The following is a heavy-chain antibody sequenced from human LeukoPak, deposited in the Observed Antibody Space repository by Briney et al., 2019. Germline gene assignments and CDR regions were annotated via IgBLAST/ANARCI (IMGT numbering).Heavy chain of an antibody. CDR1: GFTFSNYA. CDR3: AKELSPAGYYYYYMDV. Sequence: GGSLRLSCAASGFTFSNYAMDWVRQAPGKGLEWVSAISTGGDRAYYADSVKGRFTISRDNAKNTLYLQMNSLRAEDTAVYYCAKELSPAGYYYYYMDVWGKGTTVTVSS. J-gene: IGHJ6*03. CDR2: ISTGGDRA. V-gene: IGHV3-23*01. D-gene: IGHD3-16*02.